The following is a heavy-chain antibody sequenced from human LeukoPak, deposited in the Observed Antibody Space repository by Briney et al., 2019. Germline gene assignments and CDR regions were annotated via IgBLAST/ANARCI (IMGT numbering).Heavy chain of an antibody. Sequence: ASVKVSCKASGHTFTNYGVSWVRQAPGQGLEWMGWINAYNGDTHYAQNLQGRLTVTTDTSTSMAFMELRSLRPDDTAVYFCARWGLVAPVTYYYYYMDVWGRGTTVTVSS. CDR3: ARWGLVAPVTYYYYYMDV. CDR2: INAYNGDT. J-gene: IGHJ6*03. CDR1: GHTFTNYG. D-gene: IGHD2-2*01. V-gene: IGHV1-18*01.